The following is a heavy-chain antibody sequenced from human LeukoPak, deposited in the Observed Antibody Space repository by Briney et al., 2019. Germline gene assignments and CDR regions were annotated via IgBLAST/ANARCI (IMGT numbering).Heavy chain of an antibody. V-gene: IGHV1-18*01. CDR2: ISAYNGNT. CDR3: ARDRSCSSTSCYHDY. Sequence: ASVKVSCKASGYTFTSYGISWVRQAPGQGLEWMGWISAYNGNTNYAQKLQGRVTMTTDTSTSTAYMELRSLRSDDTAVYYCARDRSCSSTSCYHDYWGQGTLVTVSS. CDR1: GYTFTSYG. D-gene: IGHD2-2*01. J-gene: IGHJ4*02.